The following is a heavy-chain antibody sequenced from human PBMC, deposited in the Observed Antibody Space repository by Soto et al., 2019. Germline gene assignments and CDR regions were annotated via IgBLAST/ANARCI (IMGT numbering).Heavy chain of an antibody. Sequence: ASVKVSCKASGGTFSSYAISWVRQAPGQGLEWMGGIIPIFGTANYAQKFQGRVTITADKSTSTAYMELSSLRSEDTAVYYCAISSYDILTGYLVLTYYYYYGMDVWGQGTTVTVSS. D-gene: IGHD3-9*01. CDR2: IIPIFGTA. J-gene: IGHJ6*02. CDR1: GGTFSSYA. V-gene: IGHV1-69*06. CDR3: AISSYDILTGYLVLTYYYYYGMDV.